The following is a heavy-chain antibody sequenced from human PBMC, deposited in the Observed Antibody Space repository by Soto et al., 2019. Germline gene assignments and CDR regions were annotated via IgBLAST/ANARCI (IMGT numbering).Heavy chain of an antibody. V-gene: IGHV3-23*01. CDR1: GFTFSSYA. J-gene: IGHJ4*02. CDR3: AKYPPRHFDWLHRPYFDY. CDR2: ISGSGGST. D-gene: IGHD3-9*01. Sequence: VGSLRLSCAASGFTFSSYAMSWVRQAPGKGLEWVLAISGSGGSTYYADSVKGRFTISRDNSKNTLYLQMNSLRAEDTAVYYCAKYPPRHFDWLHRPYFDYWGQGTLVTVSS.